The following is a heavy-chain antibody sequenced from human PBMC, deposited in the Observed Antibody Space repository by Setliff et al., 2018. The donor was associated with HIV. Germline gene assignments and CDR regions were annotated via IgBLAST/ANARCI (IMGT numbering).Heavy chain of an antibody. Sequence: PGGSLRLSCATSGFTFSNFWMTWVRQAPGKGLEWVANIKQDGSEKYYVDSVKGRFTLSRDNAKNTLYLQMNSLRAEDTAVCYCARNSYFFDSWGQGALVTVSS. CDR3: ARNSYFFDS. CDR2: IKQDGSEK. D-gene: IGHD2-15*01. J-gene: IGHJ4*02. CDR1: GFTFSNFW. V-gene: IGHV3-7*01.